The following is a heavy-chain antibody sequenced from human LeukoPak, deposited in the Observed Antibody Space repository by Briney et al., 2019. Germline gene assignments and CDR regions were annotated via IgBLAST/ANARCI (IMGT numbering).Heavy chain of an antibody. J-gene: IGHJ4*02. Sequence: SGGSLRLSCAASGFTFSSYGMSWVRQAPGKGLEWVSAISGSGGSTYYADSVKGRFTISRDNTKKTLHLQMNSLRAEDTAVYYCAKDFGLSGPVDQRDYWGQGTLVTVSS. CDR2: ISGSGGST. D-gene: IGHD3-3*01. V-gene: IGHV3-23*01. CDR3: AKDFGLSGPVDQRDY. CDR1: GFTFSSYG.